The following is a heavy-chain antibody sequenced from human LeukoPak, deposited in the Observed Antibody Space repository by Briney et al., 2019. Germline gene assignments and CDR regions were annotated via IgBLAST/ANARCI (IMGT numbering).Heavy chain of an antibody. V-gene: IGHV3-30-3*01. J-gene: IGHJ6*02. CDR3: AKAEWDPPTDSYSVMNV. D-gene: IGHD1-26*01. CDR2: ITYNGSNQ. CDR1: EFNFSSYT. Sequence: PGGSLRLSCAASEFNFSSYTMNWVRQAPGKGLEWVALITYNGSNQYYADSVKGRFTISRDNSKNTLYLQMNSLRAEVTAVYYWAKAEWDPPTDSYSVMNVGGQGPTVTVSS.